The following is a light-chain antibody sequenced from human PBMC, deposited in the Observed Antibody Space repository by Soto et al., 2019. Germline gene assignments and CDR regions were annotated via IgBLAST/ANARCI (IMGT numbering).Light chain of an antibody. J-gene: IGLJ1*01. CDR2: RNS. CDR1: ASTIGRNY. V-gene: IGLV1-47*01. Sequence: QSVLPQSPSASGTPGQRVTISCSGSASTIGRNYVYWYQQLPGTAPKLLIYRNSQRPSGVPDRFSGSKSGTSASLAISGLRSEDEADYYCAAWDDNLSGFYVFGDGTKSPS. CDR3: AAWDDNLSGFYV.